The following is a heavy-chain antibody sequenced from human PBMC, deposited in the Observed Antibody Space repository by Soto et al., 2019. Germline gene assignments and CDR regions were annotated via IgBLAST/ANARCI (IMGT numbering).Heavy chain of an antibody. CDR1: GGSFRNYA. CDR3: ARASTYHSDGSHFHLGEKWFDP. V-gene: IGHV1-69*13. Sequence: GASVKVSCKASGGSFRNYAITWVRQAPGQGLEWVGGMIPLFGTANYAQKFRGRVTVTADESTSTAYMELSSLRSEDTAVYYCARASTYHSDGSHFHLGEKWFDPWGQGTLVTVSS. J-gene: IGHJ5*02. D-gene: IGHD3-22*01. CDR2: MIPLFGTA.